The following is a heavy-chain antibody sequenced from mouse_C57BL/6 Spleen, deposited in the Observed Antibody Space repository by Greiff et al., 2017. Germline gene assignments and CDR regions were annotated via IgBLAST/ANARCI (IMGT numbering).Heavy chain of an antibody. D-gene: IGHD2-10*02. J-gene: IGHJ3*01. CDR2: IDPSDSYT. CDR1: GYTFTSYW. CDR3: ARSYGRRSWFAD. V-gene: IGHV1-50*01. Sequence: QVQLKQPGAELVKPGASVKLSCKASGYTFTSYWMQWVKQRPGQGLEWIGEIDPSDSYTNYNQKFKGKATLTVDTSSSTAYMQLSSLTYEDSAVYYCARSYGRRSWFADWGQGTLVTVSA.